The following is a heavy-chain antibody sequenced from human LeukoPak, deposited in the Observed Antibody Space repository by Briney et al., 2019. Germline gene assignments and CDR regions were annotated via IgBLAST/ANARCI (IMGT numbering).Heavy chain of an antibody. CDR1: GGSFSGYY. CDR2: INHSGST. V-gene: IGHV4-34*01. CDR3: ARGPSRRWSGYWDFDY. D-gene: IGHD3-3*01. J-gene: IGHJ4*02. Sequence: PSETLSLTCAVYGGSFSGYYWSWIRQPPGKGLEWIGEINHSGSTNYNPSLKSRVTISVDTSKNQFSPKLSSVTAADTAVYYCARGPSRRWSGYWDFDYWGQGTLVTVSS.